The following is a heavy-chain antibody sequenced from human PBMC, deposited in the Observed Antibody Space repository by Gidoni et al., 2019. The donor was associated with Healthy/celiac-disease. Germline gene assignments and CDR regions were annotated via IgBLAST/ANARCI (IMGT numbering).Heavy chain of an antibody. CDR1: GYTFTGYY. Sequence: QVQLVQSGAEVKKPGASVKVSCKASGYTFTGYYMHWVRQAPGQGLEWMGWINPNSGGTNYAHKFQGRVTMTRDTSISTAYMELSRLRSDDTAVYYCALPPLLYDSSGYYRFDYWGQGTLVTVSS. V-gene: IGHV1-2*07. J-gene: IGHJ4*02. CDR2: INPNSGGT. D-gene: IGHD3-22*01. CDR3: ALPPLLYDSSGYYRFDY.